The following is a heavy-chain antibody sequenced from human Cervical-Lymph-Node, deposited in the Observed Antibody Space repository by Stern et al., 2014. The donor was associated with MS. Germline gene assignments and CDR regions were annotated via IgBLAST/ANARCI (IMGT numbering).Heavy chain of an antibody. V-gene: IGHV1-69*01. CDR2: IIPVFGRA. CDR3: ARGWSYKSLTAYSY. Sequence: QVQLVQSGAEVKKPGSSVKVSCKASGGTFSSYAISWVRQAPGQGLEWMGGIIPVFGRANYAQKFQGRVTITADESTSTAHMELSSLRSEDTAVYYCARGWSYKSLTAYSYWGQGTLVTVSS. CDR1: GGTFSSYA. J-gene: IGHJ4*02. D-gene: IGHD3-9*01.